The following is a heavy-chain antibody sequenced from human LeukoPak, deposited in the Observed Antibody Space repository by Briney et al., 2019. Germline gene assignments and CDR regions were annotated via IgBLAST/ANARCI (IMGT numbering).Heavy chain of an antibody. V-gene: IGHV3-30-3*02. CDR1: GFTFSSYA. Sequence: GGSLRLSCAASGFTFSSYAMHRVRQAPGKGLEWVAVISYDGSNKYYADSVKGRFTISRDNSKNTLYLQMNSLRAEDTAVYYCVKTGAYYYDSSGYYYDYWGQGTLVTVSS. D-gene: IGHD3-22*01. CDR3: VKTGAYYYDSSGYYYDY. J-gene: IGHJ4*02. CDR2: ISYDGSNK.